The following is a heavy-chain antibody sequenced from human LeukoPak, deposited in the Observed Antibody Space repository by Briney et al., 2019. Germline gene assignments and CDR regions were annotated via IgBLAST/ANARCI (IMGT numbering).Heavy chain of an antibody. CDR1: GGSFSGYY. Sequence: SETLSLTCAVYGGSFSGYYWSWIRQPPGKGLEWIGEINHSGSTNYNPSLKSRVTISVDTSKNQFSLKLSSVTAADTAAYYCARGLSWGYYDPGRFDPWGQGTLVTVSS. J-gene: IGHJ5*02. CDR2: INHSGST. V-gene: IGHV4-34*01. D-gene: IGHD3-22*01. CDR3: ARGLSWGYYDPGRFDP.